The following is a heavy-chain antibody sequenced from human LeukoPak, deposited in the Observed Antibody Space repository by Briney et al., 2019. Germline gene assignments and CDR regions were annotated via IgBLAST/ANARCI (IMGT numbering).Heavy chain of an antibody. Sequence: GGSLRLSCAASGFSFSRYSMNWVRQAPGKGLEWVSSISSGSSYIYYADSVKGRFTISRDNAKNSPYLQMNSLRAEDTAVYYCATGEELQPFDYWGQGTLVTVSS. J-gene: IGHJ4*02. CDR1: GFSFSRYS. CDR2: ISSGSSYI. CDR3: ATGEELQPFDY. D-gene: IGHD1-26*01. V-gene: IGHV3-21*01.